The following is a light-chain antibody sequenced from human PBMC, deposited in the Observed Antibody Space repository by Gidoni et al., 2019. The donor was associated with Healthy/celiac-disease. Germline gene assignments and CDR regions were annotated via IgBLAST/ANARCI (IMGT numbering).Light chain of an antibody. CDR3: SSYTSSITHV. V-gene: IGLV2-14*03. CDR1: SSDVGGYNY. CDR2: DVS. Sequence: QSALTQPASVSGSPGQSITISCTGTSSDVGGYNYVPWYQQHPGKAPKLMIYDVSNRPSGVSNRFSGSKSGNTASLTISGLQAEDEADYYCSSYTSSITHVFGTGTKVTVL. J-gene: IGLJ1*01.